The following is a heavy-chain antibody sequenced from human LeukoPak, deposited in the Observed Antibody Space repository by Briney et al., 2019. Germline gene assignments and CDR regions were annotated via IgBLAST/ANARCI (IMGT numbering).Heavy chain of an antibody. J-gene: IGHJ4*02. V-gene: IGHV4-39*07. CDR2: IFYGGST. CDR1: GGSISTSNYY. CDR3: ARSDYDFWSGYYYPFDY. D-gene: IGHD3-3*01. Sequence: PSETLSLTCTVTGGSISTSNYYWGWIRQPPGKGLEWIGNIFYGGSTYYGPSLKSRVTISVDTSKNQFSLKLSSVTAADTAVYYCARSDYDFWSGYYYPFDYWGQGTLVTVSS.